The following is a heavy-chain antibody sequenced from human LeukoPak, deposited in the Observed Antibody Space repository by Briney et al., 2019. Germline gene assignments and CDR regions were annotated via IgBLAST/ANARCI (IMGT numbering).Heavy chain of an antibody. J-gene: IGHJ4*02. V-gene: IGHV5-51*01. Sequence: GESLKISWKGSGYSFTSYWIGRVRQMPGKGLEGMGIIYPGDSATSYSPSFQGQVTISADKSISTAYLQWSSLKASDTAMYYCASLPTGSGEPLFDYWGQGTLVTVSS. CDR3: ASLPTGSGEPLFDY. CDR2: IYPGDSAT. CDR1: GYSFTSYW. D-gene: IGHD3-10*01.